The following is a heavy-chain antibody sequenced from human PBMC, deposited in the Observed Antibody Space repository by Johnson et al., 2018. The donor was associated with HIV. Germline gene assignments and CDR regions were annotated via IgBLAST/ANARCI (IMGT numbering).Heavy chain of an antibody. V-gene: IGHV3-23*04. CDR2: ISGSGGST. CDR3: ATAARLFDAFDI. J-gene: IGHJ3*02. D-gene: IGHD6-6*01. CDR1: GFTFDDYA. Sequence: VQLVESGGGLVQPGRSLRLSCAASGFTFDDYAMHWVRQAPGKGLEWVSGISGSGGSTYYADSVKGRFTIPRDNSKNTLYLQMNSLRAEDTAVYYCATAARLFDAFDIWGQGTMVTVSS.